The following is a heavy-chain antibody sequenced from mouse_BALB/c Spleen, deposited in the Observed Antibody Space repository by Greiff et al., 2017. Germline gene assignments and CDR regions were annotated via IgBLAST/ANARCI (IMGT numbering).Heavy chain of an antibody. CDR2: INPGSGGT. J-gene: IGHJ3*01. Sequence: VQVVESGAELVRPGTSVKVSCKASGYAFTNYLIEWVKQRPGQGLEWIGVINPGSGGTNYNEKFKGKATLTADKSSSTAYMQLSSLTSDDSAVYFCARSTMVAWFAYWGQGTLVTVSA. V-gene: IGHV1-54*01. CDR3: ARSTMVAWFAY. D-gene: IGHD2-1*01. CDR1: GYAFTNYL.